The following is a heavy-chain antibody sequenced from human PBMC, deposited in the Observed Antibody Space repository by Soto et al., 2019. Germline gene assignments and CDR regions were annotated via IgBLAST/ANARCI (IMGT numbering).Heavy chain of an antibody. V-gene: IGHV1-18*01. J-gene: IGHJ4*02. CDR1: GYTFTSYG. D-gene: IGHD1-1*01. CDR3: ARGRYGDY. CDR2: ISAHNGNT. Sequence: QVHLVQSGAEVKKPGASVKVSCKASGYTFTSYGITWVRQAPGQGLEWMGWISAHNGNTDYAQKLQVRVIVTRDPSTSTDYMELRSLISDDTAVYYCARGRYGDYWGQGALVTVSS.